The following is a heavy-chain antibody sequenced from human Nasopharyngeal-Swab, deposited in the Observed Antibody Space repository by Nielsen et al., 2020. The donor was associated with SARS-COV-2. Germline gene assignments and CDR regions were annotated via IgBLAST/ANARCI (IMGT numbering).Heavy chain of an antibody. CDR2: ISSSSSYI. V-gene: IGHV3-21*01. CDR3: ASNPAMVRAVKDY. D-gene: IGHD3-10*01. Sequence: VPEAPGEGLEWFSSISSSSSYIYYADSVKGRFTISRDNAKNSLYLQMNSLRAEDTAVYYCASNPAMVRAVKDYWGQGTLVTVSS. J-gene: IGHJ4*02.